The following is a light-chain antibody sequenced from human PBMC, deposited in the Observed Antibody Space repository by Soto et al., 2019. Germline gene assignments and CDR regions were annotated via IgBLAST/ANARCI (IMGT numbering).Light chain of an antibody. CDR2: GNT. J-gene: IGLJ2*01. CDR3: QSWDTSLSGSV. CDR1: SSNIGAGYD. Sequence: QSVLTQPPSVSGAPGQRVTISCTGSSSNIGAGYDVNWYQQLPGTAPKLLIYGNTNRPSGVPDRFSGSKSGTSGSLAISGLQIEDEAEYYCQSWDTSLSGSVFGGGTQLTVL. V-gene: IGLV1-40*01.